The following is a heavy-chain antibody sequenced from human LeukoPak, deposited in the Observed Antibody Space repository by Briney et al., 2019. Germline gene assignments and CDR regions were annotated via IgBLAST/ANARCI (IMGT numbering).Heavy chain of an antibody. CDR2: IYSSGST. CDR3: ARGPTAVANFDY. Sequence: SETLSLTCTVSGGSISGYYWSWIRQPAGKGLEWIGRIYSSGSTNYHPSLKSRVTISVDTSKNQFSLKLSSVTAADTAVYYCARGPTAVANFDYWGQGTLVTVSS. V-gene: IGHV4-4*07. D-gene: IGHD6-19*01. J-gene: IGHJ4*02. CDR1: GGSISGYY.